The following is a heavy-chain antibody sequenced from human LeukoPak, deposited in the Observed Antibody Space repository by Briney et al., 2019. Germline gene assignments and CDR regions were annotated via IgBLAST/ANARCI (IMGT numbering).Heavy chain of an antibody. CDR3: ASNRWGSRYNWFDP. J-gene: IGHJ5*02. D-gene: IGHD3-16*01. V-gene: IGHV4-4*07. CDR2: IYTNGST. CDR1: GGSISSYY. Sequence: SETLSLTCTVSGGSISSYYWSWIRQPAGKGLKWIGHIYTNGSTNCNPSLKSRVTMSVDTSKNQFSLRLSSVTAADTAVYYCASNRWGSRYNWFDPWGQGIMVTVSS.